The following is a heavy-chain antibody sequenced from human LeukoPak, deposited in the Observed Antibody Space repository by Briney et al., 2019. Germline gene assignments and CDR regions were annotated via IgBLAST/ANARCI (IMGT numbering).Heavy chain of an antibody. Sequence: SETLSLTCSGSTYSISNSLYWGWLRRPPGKGLEWIGSIYRSGSTFYNPSLKSRVTISLDPSKNHFSLKLSSVAAADTAVYFCARGTYGYYMDGWGKGTTVTVS. CDR1: TYSISNSLY. CDR3: ARGTYGYYMDG. J-gene: IGHJ6*03. D-gene: IGHD4-17*01. CDR2: IYRSGST. V-gene: IGHV4-38-2*02.